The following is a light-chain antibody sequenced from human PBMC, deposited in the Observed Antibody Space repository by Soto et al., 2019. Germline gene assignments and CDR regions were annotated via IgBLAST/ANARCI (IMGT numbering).Light chain of an antibody. Sequence: QPVLTQPASVSRSPGQSITISCTGTSSDVGAYNLVSWYQQHPGRAPKLFIFDVSDRPSGVSDRFSGSKSGNTASLTITGLQAEDEASYYCSSYTNTSTLVFGGGTKLTVL. V-gene: IGLV2-14*02. CDR3: SSYTNTSTLV. CDR1: SSDVGAYNL. J-gene: IGLJ3*02. CDR2: DVS.